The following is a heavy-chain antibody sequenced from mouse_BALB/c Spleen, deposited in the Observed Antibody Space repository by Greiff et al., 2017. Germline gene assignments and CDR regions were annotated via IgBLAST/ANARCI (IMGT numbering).Heavy chain of an antibody. J-gene: IGHJ3*01. Sequence: VQLKESGAELVKPGASVKLSCTASGFNIKDTYMHWVKQRPEQGLEWIGRIDPANGNTKYDPKFQGKATITADTSSNTAYLQLSSLTSEDTAVYYCATYGSSGAYWGQGTLVTVSA. D-gene: IGHD1-1*01. CDR1: GFNIKDTY. CDR3: ATYGSSGAY. CDR2: IDPANGNT. V-gene: IGHV14-3*02.